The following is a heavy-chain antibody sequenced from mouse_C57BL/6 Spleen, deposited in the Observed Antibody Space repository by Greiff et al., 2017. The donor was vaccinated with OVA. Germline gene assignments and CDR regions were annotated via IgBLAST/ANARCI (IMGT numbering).Heavy chain of an antibody. Sequence: DVMLVESGGGLVQPGGSLKLSCAASGFTFSDYYMYWVRQTPEKRLEWVAYLSNGGGSTYYPDTVKGRFTISRDNAKNTLYLQMSRLKSEDTAMYYCARQDYDYWGQGTTLTVSS. CDR3: ARQDYDY. CDR1: GFTFSDYY. V-gene: IGHV5-12*01. D-gene: IGHD2-4*01. J-gene: IGHJ2*01. CDR2: LSNGGGST.